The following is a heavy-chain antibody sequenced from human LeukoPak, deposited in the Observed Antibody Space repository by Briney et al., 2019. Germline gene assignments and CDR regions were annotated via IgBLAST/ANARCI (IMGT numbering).Heavy chain of an antibody. CDR1: GYTFTSYY. J-gene: IGHJ3*02. CDR2: INPSGGST. Sequence: ASVKVSCKASGYTFTSYYMHWVRQAPGQGLEWMGIINPSGGSTSHAQKFQGRVTMTRDTSTSTVYMELSSLRSEDTAVYYCARRYRPNAFDIWGQGTMVTVSS. D-gene: IGHD1-26*01. V-gene: IGHV1-46*01. CDR3: ARRYRPNAFDI.